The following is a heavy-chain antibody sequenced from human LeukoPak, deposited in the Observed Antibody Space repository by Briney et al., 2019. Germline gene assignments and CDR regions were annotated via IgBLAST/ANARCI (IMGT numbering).Heavy chain of an antibody. V-gene: IGHV2-5*02. D-gene: IGHD2-15*01. J-gene: IGHJ6*03. Sequence: GTTLVNPPQTLTLTSTFSGCSRRTGGVGVGWIRQPPGKALEWLSLISWDDDNRYSTSMKSRLTNTKDTSKNQVVLTMTNMDPVDTATYYCAHTLVAGYYYYYYYMDVWGKGTTVTVSS. CDR2: ISWDDDN. CDR1: GCSRRTGGVG. CDR3: AHTLVAGYYYYYYYMDV.